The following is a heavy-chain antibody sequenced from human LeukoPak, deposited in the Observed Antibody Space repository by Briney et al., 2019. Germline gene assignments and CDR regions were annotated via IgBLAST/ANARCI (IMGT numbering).Heavy chain of an antibody. CDR2: ISSSSSYI. D-gene: IGHD3-22*01. V-gene: IGHV3-21*01. J-gene: IGHJ4*02. CDR1: GFTFSSYS. Sequence: GGSLRLSCAASGFTFSSYSMNWVRQAPGKGLEWVSSISSSSSYIYYADSVKGRFTISRDNAKNSLYLQMNSLRAEDTAVYYCATEGDYYDSSGYLRVDYWGQGTLVTVPS. CDR3: ATEGDYYDSSGYLRVDY.